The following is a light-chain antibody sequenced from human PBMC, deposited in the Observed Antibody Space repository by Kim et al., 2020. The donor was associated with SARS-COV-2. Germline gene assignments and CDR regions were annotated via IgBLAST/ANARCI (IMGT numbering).Light chain of an antibody. V-gene: IGKV3-20*01. CDR1: QRISIRY. CDR3: QQYGNSPRT. CDR2: GAS. J-gene: IGKJ2*02. Sequence: LSPGERATLSCRASQRISIRYLAWYQQKPGQTPRLLIHGASTRSAGIPDRVWGSGSGTDFTLTISRLEPEDSAVYYCQQYGNSPRTFGQGTKLEI.